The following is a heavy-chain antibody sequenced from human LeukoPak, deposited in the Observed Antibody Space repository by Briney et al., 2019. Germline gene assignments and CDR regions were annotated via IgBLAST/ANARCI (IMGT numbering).Heavy chain of an antibody. J-gene: IGHJ5*02. CDR3: AKGANFVVVTANPRFDP. V-gene: IGHV3-33*03. Sequence: GGSLRLSCAASGFSFSSYDMHWVRQAPGKGLEWVAIIWLDGSAEYYGDSVKGRFTVSRDNSKNTLYLQMNSLRAEDTAVYYCAKGANFVVVTANPRFDPWGQGTLVTVSS. CDR2: IWLDGSAE. CDR1: GFSFSSYD. D-gene: IGHD2-21*02.